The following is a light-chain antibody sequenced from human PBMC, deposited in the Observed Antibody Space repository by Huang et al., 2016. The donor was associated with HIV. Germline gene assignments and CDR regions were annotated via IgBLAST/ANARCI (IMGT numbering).Light chain of an antibody. Sequence: DIQMTQSPSSLSASVGDRVTITCRASENIRCYLNWDQQKPGKPPKLRIHSASTLQSGVPSRFSGSGSATDFTLTITSLQPEDFSTYYCQGSLSIPHTFGQGTNLEIK. CDR2: SAS. J-gene: IGKJ2*01. CDR3: QGSLSIPHT. V-gene: IGKV1-39*01. CDR1: ENIRCY.